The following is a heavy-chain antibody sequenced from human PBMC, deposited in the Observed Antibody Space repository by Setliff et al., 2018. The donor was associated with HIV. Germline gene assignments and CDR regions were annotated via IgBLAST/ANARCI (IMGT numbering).Heavy chain of an antibody. J-gene: IGHJ4*02. Sequence: PGESLKISCTASGYSFTNYWIGWVRQMPGKGLGWIGVIYPGDFVTRYGPSFQGQVSISADRSITTAYLQWSSLKASDTAMYYCTRRRRAPGIEDLEAYWGQGTLVTVS. D-gene: IGHD1-26*01. CDR2: IYPGDFVT. V-gene: IGHV5-51*01. CDR1: GYSFTNYW. CDR3: TRRRRAPGIEDLEAY.